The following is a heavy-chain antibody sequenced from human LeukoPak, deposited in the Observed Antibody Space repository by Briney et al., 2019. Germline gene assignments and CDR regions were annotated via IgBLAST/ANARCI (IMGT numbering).Heavy chain of an antibody. CDR2: MHYSGST. V-gene: IGHV4-39*01. CDR3: TVDYGDYVIGH. J-gene: IGHJ4*02. Sequence: PSETLSLTCTVSGGSISSTTYYWGWIRQPPGKGLEWIGSMHYSGSTYYNPSLNSRVTISLDTSKNLFSLRLSSVTAADTAVYYCTVDYGDYVIGHWGQGTLVTVSS. D-gene: IGHD4-17*01. CDR1: GGSISSTTYY.